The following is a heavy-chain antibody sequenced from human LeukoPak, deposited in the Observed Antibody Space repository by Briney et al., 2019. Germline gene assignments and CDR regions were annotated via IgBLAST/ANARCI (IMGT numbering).Heavy chain of an antibody. CDR2: IRSKVYGGTP. CDR1: GFTFGDYA. D-gene: IGHD4-23*01. J-gene: IGHJ4*02. CDR3: ARGGVSVGGNFDY. V-gene: IGHV3-49*04. Sequence: GGSLRLSCTASGFTFGDYAMTWVRQAPGKGLEWVGFIRSKVYGGTPEYAASVKGRFTISRDDSQGIAYLQMNSLRAEDTAVYYCARGGVSVGGNFDYWGQGTLVTVSS.